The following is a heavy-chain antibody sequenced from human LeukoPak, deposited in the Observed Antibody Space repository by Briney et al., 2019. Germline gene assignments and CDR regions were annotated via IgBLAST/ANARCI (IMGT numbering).Heavy chain of an antibody. CDR2: IKQEGREP. CDR3: ARLIGWMFDYYSDY. D-gene: IGHD3-10*02. V-gene: IGHV3-7*01. CDR1: GCTFSSYW. Sequence: GGSLRLSCVGSGCTFSSYWMSWVRQGPGKGLEWVASIKQEGREPYYVDSLKGRFSISRDNAKNSLYVQMNSLRAEDTAVYYWARLIGWMFDYYSDYWGQGTLVTVSS. J-gene: IGHJ4*02.